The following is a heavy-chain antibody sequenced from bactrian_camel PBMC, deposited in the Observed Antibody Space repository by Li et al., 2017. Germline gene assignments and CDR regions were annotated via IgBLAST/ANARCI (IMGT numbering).Heavy chain of an antibody. J-gene: IGHJ4*01. Sequence: QLVESGGGSVQAGGSMRLDCAVSGDTASVYSLAWFRQAPGKEREGVARIATGSGNTYYADSVKGRFTISQDNAKNTVHLQMNNLRPEDTAMHYCAAGASGLSLVAKYFQYWGQGTQVTVS. CDR3: AAGASGLSLVAKYFQY. D-gene: IGHD2*01. CDR1: GDTASVYS. CDR2: IATGSGNT. V-gene: IGHV3S25*01.